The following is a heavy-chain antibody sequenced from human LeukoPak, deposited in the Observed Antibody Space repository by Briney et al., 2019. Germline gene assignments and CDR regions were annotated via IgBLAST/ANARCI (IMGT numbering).Heavy chain of an antibody. CDR2: ISGSGGST. CDR3: AKDRGVVVVVDATHY. CDR1: GFTFSSYA. J-gene: IGHJ4*02. V-gene: IGHV3-23*01. Sequence: GGSLRLSCAASGFTFSSYAMIWVRQAPGKGLDWVSAISGSGGSTYYADSVKGRFTISRDNSKNTLYLQMNSLSAEDTAVYYCAKDRGVVVVVDATHYWGQGTLVTVSS. D-gene: IGHD2-15*01.